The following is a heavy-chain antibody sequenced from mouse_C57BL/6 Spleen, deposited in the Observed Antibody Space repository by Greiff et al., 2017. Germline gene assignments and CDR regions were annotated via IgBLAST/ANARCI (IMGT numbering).Heavy chain of an antibody. J-gene: IGHJ2*01. CDR1: GYTFTSYW. Sequence: VQLQQPGAELVRPGSSVKLSCKASGYTFTSYWMDWVKQRPGQGLEWIGNIYPSDSETHYNQKFKDKATLTVDKSSSTAYMQLSSLTSEDSAVYYCARLVGSSYSYFDYWGQGTTLTVSS. CDR2: IYPSDSET. V-gene: IGHV1-61*01. D-gene: IGHD1-1*01. CDR3: ARLVGSSYSYFDY.